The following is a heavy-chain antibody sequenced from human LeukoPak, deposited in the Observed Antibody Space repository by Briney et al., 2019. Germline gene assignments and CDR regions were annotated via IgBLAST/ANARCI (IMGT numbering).Heavy chain of an antibody. V-gene: IGHV4-30-2*01. D-gene: IGHD6-13*01. CDR2: IYHSGST. CDR3: ARLIAAAGSTGLYYFDY. Sequence: SETLSLTCAVSGGSISSGGYSWSWIRQPPGKGLEWIGYIYHSGSTYYNPSLKSRVTISVDRSKNQFSLKLSSVTAADTAVYYCARLIAAAGSTGLYYFDYWGQGTLVTVSS. CDR1: GGSISSGGYS. J-gene: IGHJ4*02.